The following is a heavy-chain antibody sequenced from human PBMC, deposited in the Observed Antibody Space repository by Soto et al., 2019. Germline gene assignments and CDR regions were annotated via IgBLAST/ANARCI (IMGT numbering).Heavy chain of an antibody. V-gene: IGHV3-66*01. D-gene: IGHD3-10*01. CDR1: GFTVSSNY. J-gene: IGHJ4*02. CDR3: ARDARSMVRGVITLDY. Sequence: EVQLVESGGGLVQPGGSLRLSCAASGFTVSSNYMSWVRQAPGKGLEWVSVIYSGGSTYYADSVKGRFTISRDNSKNRLYVQMNSRGAEDTAVYYCARDARSMVRGVITLDYWGQGTLVTVSS. CDR2: IYSGGST.